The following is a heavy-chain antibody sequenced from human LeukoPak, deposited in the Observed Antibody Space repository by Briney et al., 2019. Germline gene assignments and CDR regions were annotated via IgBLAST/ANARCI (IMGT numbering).Heavy chain of an antibody. CDR3: AKDSYYDYVWGSYRYTNQFDY. Sequence: GGSLRLSCAASGFTFSSYSMNWVRQAPGKGLKWVSGMSGSGGSTYYADSVKGRFTISRDNSKNTLYLQMNSLRAEDTAVYYCAKDSYYDYVWGSYRYTNQFDYWGQGTLVTVSS. CDR2: MSGSGGST. CDR1: GFTFSSYS. V-gene: IGHV3-23*01. J-gene: IGHJ4*02. D-gene: IGHD3-16*02.